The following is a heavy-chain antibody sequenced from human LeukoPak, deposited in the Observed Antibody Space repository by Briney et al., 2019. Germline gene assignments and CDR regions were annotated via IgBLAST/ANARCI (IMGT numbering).Heavy chain of an antibody. CDR2: IKQDGSEK. V-gene: IGHV3-7*01. CDR3: ASARIEPMYYYYYYYMDV. D-gene: IGHD1-14*01. J-gene: IGHJ6*03. CDR1: GFTFSSYW. Sequence: GGSLRLSWAASGFTFSSYWMSWVRQAPGKGLEWVANIKQDGSEKYYVDSVKGRFTISRDNAKNSLYLQMNSLRAEDTAVYYCASARIEPMYYYYYYYMDVWGKGTTVAVSS.